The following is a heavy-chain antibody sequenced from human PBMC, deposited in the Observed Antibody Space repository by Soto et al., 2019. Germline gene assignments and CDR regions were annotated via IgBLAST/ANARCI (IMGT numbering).Heavy chain of an antibody. D-gene: IGHD3-22*01. V-gene: IGHV4-39*01. CDR3: ARHKQYYYDSSGYPYFDY. Sequence: PSETLSLTCTVSGGSISSSSYYWGWIRQPPGKGLEWIGSIYYSGSTYYNPSLKSRVTISVDTSKNQFSLKMSSVTAADTAVYYCARHKQYYYDSSGYPYFDYWGQGTLVTVSS. CDR2: IYYSGST. CDR1: GGSISSSSYY. J-gene: IGHJ4*02.